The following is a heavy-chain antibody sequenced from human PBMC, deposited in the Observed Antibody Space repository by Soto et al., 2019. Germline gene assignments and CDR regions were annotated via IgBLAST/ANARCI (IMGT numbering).Heavy chain of an antibody. CDR3: AKDLAAAGQDPKSDYHYGMDV. J-gene: IGHJ6*02. CDR2: ISGSGGST. V-gene: IGHV3-23*01. D-gene: IGHD6-13*01. CDR1: GFTFSSYA. Sequence: EVQLLESGGGLGQPGGSRRLSCAASGFTFSSYAMSWVRQAPGKGLEWVSAISGSGGSTYYADSVKGRFTISRDNSKNTLDLQMNSLRAEDTAVYYCAKDLAAAGQDPKSDYHYGMDVWGQGTPVTVSS.